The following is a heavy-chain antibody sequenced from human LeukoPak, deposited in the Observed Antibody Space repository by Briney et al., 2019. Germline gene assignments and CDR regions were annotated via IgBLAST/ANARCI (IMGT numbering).Heavy chain of an antibody. CDR2: IKQDGSEK. CDR1: GFTFSSYW. V-gene: IGHV3-7*01. Sequence: GGSLRLSCAASGFTFSSYWMSWVRQAPGKGLEWVANIKQDGSEKYYVDSVKGRFTISRDNAKNSLYLQMNSLRAEDTAVYYCARAARSSAYYFDYWGQGTLVTVSS. CDR3: ARAARSSAYYFDY. D-gene: IGHD6-6*01. J-gene: IGHJ4*02.